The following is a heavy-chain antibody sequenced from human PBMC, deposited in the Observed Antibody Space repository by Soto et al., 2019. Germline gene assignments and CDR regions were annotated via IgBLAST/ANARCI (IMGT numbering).Heavy chain of an antibody. V-gene: IGHV3-23*01. Sequence: GGSLRLSCAASGFTFNNYAMNWVRQAPGKGLEWVATISNTGGSTYYADSVKGRFTISRDNSKNTLYLQMNSLRVEDTAVYYCAKDRLAGNFDYWGEGTQVTVSS. CDR2: ISNTGGST. CDR3: AKDRLAGNFDY. J-gene: IGHJ4*02. CDR1: GFTFNNYA.